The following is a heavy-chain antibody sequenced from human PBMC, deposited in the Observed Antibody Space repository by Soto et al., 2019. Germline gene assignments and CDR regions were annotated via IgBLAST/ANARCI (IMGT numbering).Heavy chain of an antibody. CDR2: IKTDASEK. CDR3: AIDSGYGSGSSVNHYLEY. D-gene: IGHD3-10*01. J-gene: IGHJ4*01. V-gene: IGHV3-7*01. Sequence: VASGGGLVQPGGSLRLSCEASGFTLGSYWMSWVRQAPGKGLEWLATIKTDASEKKYVDSVKGRFTMSRDNAKNSLYLKMDSLRAEDTAVYYCAIDSGYGSGSSVNHYLEYWGHGTLVTVSS. CDR1: GFTLGSYW.